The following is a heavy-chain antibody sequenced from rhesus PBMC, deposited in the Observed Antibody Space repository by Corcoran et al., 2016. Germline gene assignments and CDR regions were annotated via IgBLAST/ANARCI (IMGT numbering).Heavy chain of an antibody. CDR2: VDLIDPDA. CDR3: AKVSIPRTWFSIL. CDR1: GYSFTSYW. D-gene: IGHD1-38*01. Sequence: EVQLVQSGAEVKRPGESLKISCKTSGYSFTSYWISWVRQMPGQGLEWRGRVDLIDPDANYSPPSQGQFPISAEKSTGTTSLSWSALRPSNSAPYSCAKVSIPRTWFSILWGPGTQIPTSS. J-gene: IGHJ2*01. V-gene: IGHV5-2*01.